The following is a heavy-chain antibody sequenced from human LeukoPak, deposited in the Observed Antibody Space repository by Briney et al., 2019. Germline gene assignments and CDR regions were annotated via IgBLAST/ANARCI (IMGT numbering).Heavy chain of an antibody. CDR2: IYHSGST. D-gene: IGHD3-9*01. J-gene: IGHJ5*02. Sequence: SETLSLTCAVSGYSISSGYYWGWIRQPPGKGLEWIGSIYHSGSTYYNPSLKSRVTISVDTSKNQFSLKLSSVPAADTAVYYCARASQWAWNYDILTGYRGAWFDPWGQGTLVTVSS. CDR3: ARASQWAWNYDILTGYRGAWFDP. V-gene: IGHV4-38-2*01. CDR1: GYSISSGYY.